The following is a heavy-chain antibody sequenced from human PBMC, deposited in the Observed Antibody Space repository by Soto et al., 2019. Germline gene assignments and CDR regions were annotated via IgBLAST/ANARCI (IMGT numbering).Heavy chain of an antibody. Sequence: QVHLQESGPGLVKPSGTLSLTCAVSGDSISSPKWWTWLRQPPGKGLEWIGDLLHSGTTNYNPSLKSRVILSVDKSQNQFSLSLTSVTAADTAISFCPYSSGWYRHDVWGQGTSVTVSS. D-gene: IGHD6-19*01. CDR2: LLHSGTT. CDR3: PYSSGWYRHDV. V-gene: IGHV4-4*02. CDR1: GDSISSPKW. J-gene: IGHJ3*01.